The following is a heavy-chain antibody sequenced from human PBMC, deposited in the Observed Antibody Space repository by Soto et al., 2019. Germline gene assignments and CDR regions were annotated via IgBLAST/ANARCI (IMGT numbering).Heavy chain of an antibody. V-gene: IGHV5-10-1*01. J-gene: IGHJ4*02. CDR1: GYSFTNYY. D-gene: IGHD1-26*01. CDR2: IDPGDSYT. CDR3: ARHREGATGY. Sequence: PVESLKISCKASGYSFTNYYITWVRQMPGKGLEWMGRIDPGDSYTHYDPSFQGHVTISVDKSISTAYLQWSSLKALDTAMYYCARHREGATGYWGQGTLVTVSS.